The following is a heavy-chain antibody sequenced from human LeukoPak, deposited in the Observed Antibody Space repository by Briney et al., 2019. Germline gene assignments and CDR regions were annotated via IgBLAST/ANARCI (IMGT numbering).Heavy chain of an antibody. Sequence: GGSLRLSCARSGFIFSSYNVKWVRHPPGKGMEWVSSIRTAGNHICFADSVRDRFAISRDDAKNSLYLQMNNLGVDDTAVYYCATYSGTYRDHWGQGTLVTVSS. J-gene: IGHJ4*02. CDR2: IRTAGNHI. D-gene: IGHD1-26*01. V-gene: IGHV3-21*06. CDR3: ATYSGTYRDH. CDR1: GFIFSSYN.